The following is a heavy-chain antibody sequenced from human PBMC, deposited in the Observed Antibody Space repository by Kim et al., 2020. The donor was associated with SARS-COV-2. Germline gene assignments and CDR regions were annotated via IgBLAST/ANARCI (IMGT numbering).Heavy chain of an antibody. CDR2: IYYSGST. D-gene: IGHD3-10*01. J-gene: IGHJ3*02. Sequence: SETLSLTCTVSGGSISSYYWSCIRQPPGKGLEWIGYIYYSGSTNYNPSLKSRVTISVDTSKNQFSLKLSSVTAADTAVYYCARDPFYYYGSGSHAFDIWG. CDR1: GGSISSYY. V-gene: IGHV4-59*01. CDR3: ARDPFYYYGSGSHAFDI.